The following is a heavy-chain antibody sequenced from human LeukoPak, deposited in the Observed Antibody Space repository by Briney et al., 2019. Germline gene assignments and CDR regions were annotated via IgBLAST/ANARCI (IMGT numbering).Heavy chain of an antibody. Sequence: ASVKVSCKASGYTFTSYGISWVRQAPGQGLEWMGWISAYNGNTNYAQKLQGRVTMTTDTSTSTAYMELRSLRSDDTAVYYCAISLEGYSYGPFDYWGQGTLVTVSS. D-gene: IGHD5-18*01. V-gene: IGHV1-18*01. J-gene: IGHJ4*02. CDR1: GYTFTSYG. CDR2: ISAYNGNT. CDR3: AISLEGYSYGPFDY.